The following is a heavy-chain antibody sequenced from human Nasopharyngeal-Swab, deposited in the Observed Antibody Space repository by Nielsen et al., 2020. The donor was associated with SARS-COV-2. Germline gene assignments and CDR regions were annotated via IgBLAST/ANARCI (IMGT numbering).Heavy chain of an antibody. V-gene: IGHV3-30-3*01. CDR3: ARDRGITMPFDY. Sequence: GGSLRLSCAASGFTFSSYAMHWVRQAPGKGLGWVAVISYDGSNKYYADSVKGRFTISRDNSKNTLYLQMNSLRAEDTAVYYCARDRGITMPFDYWGQGTLVTVSS. J-gene: IGHJ4*02. CDR2: ISYDGSNK. D-gene: IGHD1-14*01. CDR1: GFTFSSYA.